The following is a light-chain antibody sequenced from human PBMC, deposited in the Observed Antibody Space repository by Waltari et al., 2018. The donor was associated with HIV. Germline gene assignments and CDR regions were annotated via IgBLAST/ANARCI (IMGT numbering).Light chain of an antibody. Sequence: QSALTQPASVSGSPGQSITISCTGTTSDVGGYDYVSWYQQHPGKAPKLMIFEVNYRASGVSHRYSGSKSCNTASLSISGLQAEDEADYYCTSYRSGSTLVVGGGTKVTVL. J-gene: IGLJ2*01. CDR3: TSYRSGSTLV. CDR1: TSDVGGYDY. CDR2: EVN. V-gene: IGLV2-14*01.